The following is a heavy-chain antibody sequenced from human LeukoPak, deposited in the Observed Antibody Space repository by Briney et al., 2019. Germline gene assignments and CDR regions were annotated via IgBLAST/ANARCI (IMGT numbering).Heavy chain of an antibody. D-gene: IGHD3-22*01. V-gene: IGHV3-21*01. J-gene: IGHJ4*02. Sequence: GGSLRLSCAASGFTFSSYWMSWVRQAPGKGLEWVSSISSSSSYIYYADSVKGRFTISRDNAKNSLYLQMNSLRAEDTAVYYCARGNYYDLYYFDYWGQGTLVTVSS. CDR3: ARGNYYDLYYFDY. CDR1: GFTFSSYW. CDR2: ISSSSSYI.